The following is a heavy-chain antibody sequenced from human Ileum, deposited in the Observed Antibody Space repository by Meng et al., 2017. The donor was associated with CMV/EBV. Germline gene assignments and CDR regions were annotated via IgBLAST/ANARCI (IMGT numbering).Heavy chain of an antibody. CDR2: INHSGST. CDR1: DGSFSGYY. CDR3: ARAAARGVPVDF. Sequence: HVQLAQWGAGLLEPSGTLSLTCALYDGSFSGYYWGWIRQSPGKGLEWIGEINHSGSTNYNPSLKSRVTISLDTSNNQVSLKLSSVTAADTALYYCARAAARGVPVDFWGQGMLVTVSS. J-gene: IGHJ4*02. D-gene: IGHD3-10*01. V-gene: IGHV4-34*02.